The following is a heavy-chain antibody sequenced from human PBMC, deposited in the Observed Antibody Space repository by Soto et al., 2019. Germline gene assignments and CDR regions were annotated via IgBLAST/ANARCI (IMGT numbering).Heavy chain of an antibody. D-gene: IGHD3-22*01. J-gene: IGHJ6*02. Sequence: ASVKVSCKASGYTFTSYGSSWVRQAPGQGLEWMGWISAYNGNTNYAQKLQGRVTMTTDTSTSTAYMELRSLRSDDTAVYYCARDHNYYDSSGYYYWAYYYYGMDVWGQGTTVTVSS. CDR1: GYTFTSYG. CDR3: ARDHNYYDSSGYYYWAYYYYGMDV. V-gene: IGHV1-18*01. CDR2: ISAYNGNT.